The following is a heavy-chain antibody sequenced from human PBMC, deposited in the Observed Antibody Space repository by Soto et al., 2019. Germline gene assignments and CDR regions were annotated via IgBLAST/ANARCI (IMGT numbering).Heavy chain of an antibody. J-gene: IGHJ6*03. Sequence: PSETLSLTCTVSGGSISIYYWSWIRQPPGKGLEWIGYIYYSGSTNYNPSLKSRVTISVDTSKNQFSLKLSSVTAADTAVYYCARAGSGYDYYYYYMDVWGKGTTVTVSS. CDR1: GGSISIYY. CDR2: IYYSGST. CDR3: ARAGSGYDYYYYYMDV. V-gene: IGHV4-59*01. D-gene: IGHD5-12*01.